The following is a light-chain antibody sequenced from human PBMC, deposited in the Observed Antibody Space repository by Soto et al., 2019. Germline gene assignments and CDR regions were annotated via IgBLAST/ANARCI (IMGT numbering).Light chain of an antibody. J-gene: IGLJ2*01. CDR3: SSYTSSSTLVV. CDR1: SSDVGGYNY. Sequence: QSALTQPASVSGSTGQSITISCTGTSSDVGGYNYVSWYQQHPGKAPKLMIYDVSNRPSGVSNRFSGSKSGNTASLTISGLQAEDEGDYYCSSYTSSSTLVVFGGGTKLTV. CDR2: DVS. V-gene: IGLV2-14*01.